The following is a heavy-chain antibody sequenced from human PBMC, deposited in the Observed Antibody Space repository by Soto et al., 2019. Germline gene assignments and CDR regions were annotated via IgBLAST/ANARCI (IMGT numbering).Heavy chain of an antibody. Sequence: QVQLPQSGPRLVKPSETMSLTCTVSSRPDRRHNWVWIRQPPARGLEWIGYVSYTGDTAYNPSLRGRVTISADTPTNAISVTLNSVTAAHPAGYYCVRQVSDYLPGLVDVWGQGTTVSVSS. J-gene: IGHJ6*02. CDR2: VSYTGDT. CDR1: SRPDRRHN. CDR3: VRQVSDYLPGLVDV. V-gene: IGHV4-59*08. D-gene: IGHD1-26*01.